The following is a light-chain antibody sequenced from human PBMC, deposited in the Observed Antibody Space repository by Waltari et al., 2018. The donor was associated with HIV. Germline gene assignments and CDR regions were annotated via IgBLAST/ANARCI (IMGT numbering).Light chain of an antibody. V-gene: IGKV3-15*01. Sequence: EILITQSPATLSVSPGERATPSCRASQSVSSNLAWYQQKPGQAPRLLIYGASTRAAGVPARFSGSGSGTEFTLTISSLQSEDFAVYYCQQYNNWHTFGPGTKVDIK. J-gene: IGKJ3*01. CDR3: QQYNNWHT. CDR2: GAS. CDR1: QSVSSN.